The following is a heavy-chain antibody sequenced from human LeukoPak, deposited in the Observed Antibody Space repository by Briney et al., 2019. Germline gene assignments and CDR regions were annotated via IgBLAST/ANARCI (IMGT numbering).Heavy chain of an antibody. CDR2: INPNSGGT. D-gene: IGHD2-2*01. CDR3: ARDLCSSTSCPYYYYYYMDV. Sequence: ASVRVSCKASGYTFTSYYMHWVRQAPGQGLEWMGWINPNSGGTNFAQKFQGRVTMTRDTSIGTAYMELSRLRSDDTAVYYCARDLCSSTSCPYYYYYYMDVWGKGTTVTVSS. CDR1: GYTFTSYY. J-gene: IGHJ6*03. V-gene: IGHV1-2*02.